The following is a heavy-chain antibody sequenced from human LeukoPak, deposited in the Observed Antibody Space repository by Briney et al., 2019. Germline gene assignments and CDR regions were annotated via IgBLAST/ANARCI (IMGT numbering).Heavy chain of an antibody. J-gene: IGHJ5*02. CDR3: ARGRYCGGGSCYRNWFDP. Sequence: GSLRLSCAASGFTFSSYEMNWVRQAPGKGLEWIGEINHSGSTNYNPSLKSRVTISVDTSKNQFSLKLSSVTAADTAVYYCARGRYCGGGSCYRNWFDPWGQGTLVTVSS. D-gene: IGHD2-15*01. CDR1: GFTFSSYE. V-gene: IGHV4-34*01. CDR2: INHSGST.